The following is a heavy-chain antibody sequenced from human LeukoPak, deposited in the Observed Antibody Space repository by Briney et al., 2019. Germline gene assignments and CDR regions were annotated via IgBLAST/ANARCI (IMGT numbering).Heavy chain of an antibody. J-gene: IGHJ4*02. V-gene: IGHV3-9*01. CDR3: AKDDSKGIAVAGPDY. CDR1: GFTFDDYA. Sequence: GGSLRLSCAASGFTFDDYAMHWVRQAPGKGLEWVSGISWNSGSIGYADSVKGRFTISRDNAKNSLYLQMNSLRAEDTALYYCAKDDSKGIAVAGPDYWGQGTPVTVSS. D-gene: IGHD6-19*01. CDR2: ISWNSGSI.